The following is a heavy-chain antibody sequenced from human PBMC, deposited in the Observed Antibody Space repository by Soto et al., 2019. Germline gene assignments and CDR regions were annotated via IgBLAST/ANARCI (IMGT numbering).Heavy chain of an antibody. CDR3: AKALHGDYYYYYMDV. Sequence: EVQLLESGGGLVQPGGSLRLSCAASGFTFSSYAMSWVRQAPGKGLEWVSAISGSGGSTYYADSVKGRFTISRDNSKYTLYQQMNSLRAEDTAVYYCAKALHGDYYYYYMDVWGKGTTVTVSS. V-gene: IGHV3-23*01. J-gene: IGHJ6*03. CDR1: GFTFSSYA. CDR2: ISGSGGST. D-gene: IGHD4-17*01.